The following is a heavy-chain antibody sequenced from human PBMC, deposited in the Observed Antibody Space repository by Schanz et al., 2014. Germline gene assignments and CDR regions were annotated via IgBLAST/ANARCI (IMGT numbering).Heavy chain of an antibody. V-gene: IGHV3-21*01. J-gene: IGHJ4*02. CDR2: ISSGGRNI. D-gene: IGHD3-3*02. CDR3: AQTRGAFMVPIDN. CDR1: GFIFSAYT. Sequence: EVQLVESGGGLVKPGESLRLSCAASGFIFSAYTMNWVRQAPGKGLEWVSSISSGGRNISYAGSLKGRFTISRDNARNSLYLQLNSLRVEDSCAYVCAQTRGAFMVPIDNWGQGVLVIVSS.